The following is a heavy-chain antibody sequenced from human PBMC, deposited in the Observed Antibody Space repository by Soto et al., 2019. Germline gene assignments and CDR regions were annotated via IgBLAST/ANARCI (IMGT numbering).Heavy chain of an antibody. Sequence: QVQLVQCGAEVKKPGASVKVSCKASGYTCTSYDINWVRQATGQGLEWMGWMNPNSGNTGYAQKFQGRVTMTRNTSISTAYMELSRLRSEDTAMYYCAYINDYGDLDAFDIWGQGTMVTVSS. V-gene: IGHV1-8*01. D-gene: IGHD4-17*01. J-gene: IGHJ3*02. CDR1: GYTCTSYD. CDR3: AYINDYGDLDAFDI. CDR2: MNPNSGNT.